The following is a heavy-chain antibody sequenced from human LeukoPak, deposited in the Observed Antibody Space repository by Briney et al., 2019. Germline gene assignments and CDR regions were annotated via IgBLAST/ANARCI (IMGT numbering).Heavy chain of an antibody. CDR1: GYTFTGYY. CDR3: ARDVASEINYYMAV. V-gene: IGHV1-18*04. J-gene: IGHJ6*03. D-gene: IGHD5-12*01. Sequence: ASVKVSCKASGYTFTGYYMHWGRQAPGQGLEWMGWISAYNGNTNYAQKLQGRVTMTTDTSTSTAYMELRSLRSDDTAVYYCARDVASEINYYMAVWGKGTTVTISS. CDR2: ISAYNGNT.